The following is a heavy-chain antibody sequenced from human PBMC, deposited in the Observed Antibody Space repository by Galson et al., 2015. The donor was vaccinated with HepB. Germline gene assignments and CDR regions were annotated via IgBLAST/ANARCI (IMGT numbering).Heavy chain of an antibody. CDR1: GYTLTELS. CDR3: ATSGSPAQWLVRDDAFDI. V-gene: IGHV1-24*01. D-gene: IGHD6-19*01. Sequence: QSGAEVKEPGASVKVSCKVSGYTLTELSMHWVRQAPGKGLEWMGGFDPEDGETIYAQKFQGRVTMTEDTSTDTAYMELSSLRSEYTAVYYCATSGSPAQWLVRDDAFDIWGQGTMVTVSS. J-gene: IGHJ3*02. CDR2: FDPEDGET.